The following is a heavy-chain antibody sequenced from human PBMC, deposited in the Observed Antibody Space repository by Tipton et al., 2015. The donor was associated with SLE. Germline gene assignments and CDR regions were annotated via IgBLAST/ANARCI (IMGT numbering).Heavy chain of an antibody. D-gene: IGHD3-10*01. V-gene: IGHV3-48*04. J-gene: IGHJ4*02. Sequence: SLRLSCAASGFTFSSYSMNWIRQAPGKGLEWVSYISSSGSTIYYADSVKGRFTISRDNAKNSLYLQMNSLRAEDTAVYYCAKDSTYYYGSGSWADYWGQGTLVTVSS. CDR3: AKDSTYYYGSGSWADY. CDR2: ISSSGSTI. CDR1: GFTFSSYS.